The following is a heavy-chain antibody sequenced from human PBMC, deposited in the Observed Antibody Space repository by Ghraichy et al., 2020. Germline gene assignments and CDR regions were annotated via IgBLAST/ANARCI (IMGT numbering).Heavy chain of an antibody. CDR1: GFSLSTSGVG. J-gene: IGHJ4*02. CDR2: IYWDDDK. CDR3: ARLAVVNDYFDY. Sequence: SGPTLVKPTQTLTLTCTFSGFSLSTSGVGVGWIRQPPGEALEWLALIYWDDDKRYSPSLKSRLTITKDTSKNQVVLTTTNMDPVDTGTYYCARLAVVNDYFDYWGQGTLVTVS. V-gene: IGHV2-5*02. D-gene: IGHD3-22*01.